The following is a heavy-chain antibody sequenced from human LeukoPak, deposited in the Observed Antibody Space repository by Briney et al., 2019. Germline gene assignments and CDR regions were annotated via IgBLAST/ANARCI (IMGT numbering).Heavy chain of an antibody. CDR3: ARGRIQLWLIGVGYFDY. J-gene: IGHJ4*02. V-gene: IGHV4-34*01. CDR1: GGSFSGYY. Sequence: PSETLSLTCAVYGGSFSGYYWSWIRQPPGKGLEWIGEINHSGSTNYNPSLKSRVTISVDTSKNQFSLKLSSVTAADTAVYYCARGRIQLWLIGVGYFDYWGQGTLVTVSS. CDR2: INHSGST. D-gene: IGHD5-18*01.